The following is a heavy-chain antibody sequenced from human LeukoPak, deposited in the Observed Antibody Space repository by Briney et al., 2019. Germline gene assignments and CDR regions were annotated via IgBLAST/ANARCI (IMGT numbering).Heavy chain of an antibody. J-gene: IGHJ3*02. CDR1: GGSISSYY. V-gene: IGHV4-59*12. Sequence: SETLSLTCTVSGGSISSYYWSWIRQPPGRGLEWIGSIYYSGSTYYNPSLKSRVTISVDTSKNQFSLKLSSVTAADTAVYYCAKIYDAFDIWGQGTMVTVSS. CDR3: AKIYDAFDI. CDR2: IYYSGST.